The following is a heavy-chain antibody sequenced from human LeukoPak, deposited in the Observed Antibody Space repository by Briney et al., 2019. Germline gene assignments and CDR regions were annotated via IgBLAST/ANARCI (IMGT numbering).Heavy chain of an antibody. CDR3: ARAGGATYSLDY. V-gene: IGHV1-8*01. CDR2: MNPNSGNT. D-gene: IGHD1-26*01. J-gene: IGHJ4*02. Sequence: ASVKVSCKASGYTFTSYDINWVRQVTGQGLEWMGWMNPNSGNTDFAQKFRGRVTLTRNTSVSTAYMELSSLRSDDTAVFYCARAGGATYSLDYWGQGTLVTVSS. CDR1: GYTFTSYD.